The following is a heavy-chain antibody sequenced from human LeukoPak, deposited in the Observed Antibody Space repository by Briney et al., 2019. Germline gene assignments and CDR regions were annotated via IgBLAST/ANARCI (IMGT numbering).Heavy chain of an antibody. Sequence: PGGSLRLSCAASGFTFSSYAMSWVRQAPGKGLEWVSAISGSGGSTYYADSVKGRFTISRDNSKNTLHLQMNSLRAEDTAVYYCAKYGSGSYWGYFDYWGQGTLVTVSS. J-gene: IGHJ4*02. CDR1: GFTFSSYA. CDR3: AKYGSGSYWGYFDY. CDR2: ISGSGGST. D-gene: IGHD3-10*01. V-gene: IGHV3-23*01.